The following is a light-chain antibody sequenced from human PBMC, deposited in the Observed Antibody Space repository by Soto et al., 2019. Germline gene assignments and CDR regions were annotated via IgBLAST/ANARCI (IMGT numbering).Light chain of an antibody. CDR3: QAWDSSTAFYV. J-gene: IGLJ1*01. CDR2: QDS. CDR1: KLGDKY. V-gene: IGLV3-1*01. Sequence: SYELTQPPSVSVSPGQTASITCSGDKLGDKYACWYQQKPGPSPVLVIYQDSKRPSGIPERFSGSNSGNTATLTISGTQALDEADYSCQAWDSSTAFYVFGTGTKLTVL.